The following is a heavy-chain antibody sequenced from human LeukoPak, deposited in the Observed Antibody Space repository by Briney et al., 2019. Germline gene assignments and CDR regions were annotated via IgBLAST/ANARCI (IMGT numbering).Heavy chain of an antibody. CDR3: ARVRERVGSSWYNAFDI. CDR1: GFTVTTTY. D-gene: IGHD6-13*01. J-gene: IGHJ3*02. Sequence: GGSLRLSCAASGFTVTTTYITWLRQAPGKGLEWVSVLHTDGRTYYADSVKGRFTISRDNSKNVLYLHMNSLIAEDTAMYYCARVRERVGSSWYNAFDIWGQGTMVTVSS. CDR2: LHTDGRT. V-gene: IGHV3-53*01.